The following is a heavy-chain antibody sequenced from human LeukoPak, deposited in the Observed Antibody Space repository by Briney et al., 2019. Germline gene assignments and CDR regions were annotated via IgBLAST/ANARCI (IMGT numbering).Heavy chain of an antibody. D-gene: IGHD2-2*01. V-gene: IGHV4-59*12. Sequence: SETLSLTCNVSDDSISTYYWSWIRQPPGKGLEWIAYMFYGGSTNRNPSLKSRVTISIDTSKNQFSLKLNSVTAADTAVYYCARAKGYCSSTSCRDAFDIWGQGTMVTVSS. CDR1: DDSISTYY. CDR3: ARAKGYCSSTSCRDAFDI. CDR2: MFYGGST. J-gene: IGHJ3*02.